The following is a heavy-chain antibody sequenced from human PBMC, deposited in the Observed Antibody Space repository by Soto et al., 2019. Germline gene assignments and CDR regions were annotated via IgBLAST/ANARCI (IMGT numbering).Heavy chain of an antibody. J-gene: IGHJ4*02. CDR2: ISGSGGST. V-gene: IGHV3-23*01. CDR3: AKARAQYYDFWSGYPVDY. D-gene: IGHD3-3*01. CDR1: GFTFSSYV. Sequence: PGGSLRLSCAASGFTFSSYVMSWVRQAPGKGLEWVSAISGSGGSTYYADSVKGRFTISRDNSKNTLYLQMNSLRAEDTAVYYCAKARAQYYDFWSGYPVDYWGQGTLVTVSS.